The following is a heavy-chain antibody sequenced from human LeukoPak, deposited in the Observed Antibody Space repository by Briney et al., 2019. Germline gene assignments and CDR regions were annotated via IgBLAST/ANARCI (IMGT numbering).Heavy chain of an antibody. CDR3: ARDLIAVAGGIPFDY. CDR1: GFTFSTYW. D-gene: IGHD6-19*01. Sequence: GSLRLSCSASGFTFSTYWMTWVRQAPGKGLEWVANMKGDGSEIHYVDSVKGRFTISRDNTKNSLYLQMNSLRAEDTAVYYCARDLIAVAGGIPFDYWGQGTLVTVSS. V-gene: IGHV3-7*01. J-gene: IGHJ4*02. CDR2: MKGDGSEI.